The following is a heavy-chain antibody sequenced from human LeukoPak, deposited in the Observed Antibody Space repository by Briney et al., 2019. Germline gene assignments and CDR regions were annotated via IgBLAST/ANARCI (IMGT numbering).Heavy chain of an antibody. V-gene: IGHV3-30*02. D-gene: IGHD6-6*01. CDR3: ANSASIAARPGYFDL. CDR1: GFTFSSYG. J-gene: IGHJ2*01. Sequence: GGSLRLSCAASGFTFSSYGMHWVRQAPGKGLEWVAFIRYDGSNKYYADSVKGRFTISRDNSKNTLYLQMNSLRAEDTAVYYCANSASIAARPGYFDLWGRGTLVTVSS. CDR2: IRYDGSNK.